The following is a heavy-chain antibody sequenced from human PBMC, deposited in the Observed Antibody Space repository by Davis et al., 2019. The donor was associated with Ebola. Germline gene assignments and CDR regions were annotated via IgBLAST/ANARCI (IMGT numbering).Heavy chain of an antibody. D-gene: IGHD1-26*01. J-gene: IGHJ4*02. CDR2: INPNDGRT. V-gene: IGHV1-46*01. CDR3: ARGEGAPDN. Sequence: ASVKVSCKASAYTFTNYYMHWVRQAPGQGLEWMGMINPNDGRTIYAQKFQGRVTVTRDTPTTTVFMELRNLRSDDTAVYWCARGEGAPDNWGQGTLVTVSS. CDR1: AYTFTNYY.